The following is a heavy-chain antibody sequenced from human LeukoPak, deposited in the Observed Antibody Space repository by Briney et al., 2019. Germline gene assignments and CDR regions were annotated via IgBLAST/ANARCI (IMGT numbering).Heavy chain of an antibody. D-gene: IGHD6-13*01. CDR2: IYSGGST. CDR1: GFTVSSNF. J-gene: IGHJ6*04. V-gene: IGHV3-53*01. CDR3: ARVGGSSWYDYYYYGMDV. Sequence: PGGSLRLSCAASGFTVSSNFLSWVRQAPGKGLEWVSVIYSGGSTYYADSVKNGLTISRDNSKNTLYLQMNSLRAEDTAVYYFARVGGSSWYDYYYYGMDVWGKGTTDTVSS.